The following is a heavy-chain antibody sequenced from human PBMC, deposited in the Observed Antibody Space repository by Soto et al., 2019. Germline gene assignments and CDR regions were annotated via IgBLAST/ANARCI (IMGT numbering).Heavy chain of an antibody. V-gene: IGHV3-30-3*01. CDR2: ISFDGSNK. D-gene: IGHD3-16*01. CDR3: ARDLPDISHYGRHYYYGMPV. Sequence: GGSLRLCCAASGFSFSTYAMHWVRQAPGKGLEWVAVISFDGSNKYYADSVKGRFTISRDNSKNTLYVQMNSLRGEDTAVYYCARDLPDISHYGRHYYYGMPVWGQGTTVSGSS. J-gene: IGHJ6*02. CDR1: GFSFSTYA.